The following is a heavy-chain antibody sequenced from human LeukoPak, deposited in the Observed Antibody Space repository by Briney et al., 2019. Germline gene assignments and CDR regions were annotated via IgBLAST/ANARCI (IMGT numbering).Heavy chain of an antibody. Sequence: PGRSLRLSCAASGFTFSSYGMHWVRQAPGKGLEWVAVIWYDGSNKYYADSVKGRFTISRDNSKNTLYLQMNSLRAEDTAVYYCTRDILPSGSRAFDIWGQGTMVTVSS. CDR2: IWYDGSNK. CDR1: GFTFSSYG. V-gene: IGHV3-33*01. CDR3: TRDILPSGSRAFDI. D-gene: IGHD3-10*01. J-gene: IGHJ3*02.